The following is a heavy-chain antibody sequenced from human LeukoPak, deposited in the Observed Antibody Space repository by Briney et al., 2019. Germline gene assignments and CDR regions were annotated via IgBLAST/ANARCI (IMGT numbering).Heavy chain of an antibody. CDR3: ASTRYCSSTSCTTKSHFDY. V-gene: IGHV4-4*07. J-gene: IGHJ4*02. D-gene: IGHD2-2*01. CDR2: IYTSGST. Sequence: SETLSLTCTVSGGSISSYYWSWIRQPAGKGLEWIGRIYTSGSTNYNPSLKCRVTMSVDTSKNQFSLKLSSVTAADTAVYYCASTRYCSSTSCTTKSHFDYWGQGTLATVSS. CDR1: GGSISSYY.